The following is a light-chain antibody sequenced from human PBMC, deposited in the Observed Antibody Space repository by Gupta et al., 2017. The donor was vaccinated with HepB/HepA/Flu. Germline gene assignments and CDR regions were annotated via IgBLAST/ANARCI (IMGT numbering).Light chain of an antibody. CDR1: KLGDKY. V-gene: IGLV3-1*01. J-gene: IGLJ3*02. CDR3: QTGDSSTAV. Sequence: SYELTQPPSVSVSPGQTASISCFGDKLGDKYACWYQQKSGQSPILVIYQDNKRPSGIPERFSGSNSGDTATLTIRGTQAMDEADYYCQTGDSSTAVFGGGTRLTVL. CDR2: QDN.